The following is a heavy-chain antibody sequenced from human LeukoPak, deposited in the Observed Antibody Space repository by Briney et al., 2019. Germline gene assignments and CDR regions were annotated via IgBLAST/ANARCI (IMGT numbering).Heavy chain of an antibody. V-gene: IGHV3-23*01. J-gene: IGHJ4*02. D-gene: IGHD1-26*01. CDR3: AKDEVVGATSDC. CDR2: ISGSGGNT. Sequence: GGSMRLSCAASGFTFSTYAMSWVRQAPGKGLEWVSTISGSGGNTYYADSVKGRFTISRDNSKNTLNLQMNSLRAEDTAVYYCAKDEVVGATSDCWGQETLVPVSS. CDR1: GFTFSTYA.